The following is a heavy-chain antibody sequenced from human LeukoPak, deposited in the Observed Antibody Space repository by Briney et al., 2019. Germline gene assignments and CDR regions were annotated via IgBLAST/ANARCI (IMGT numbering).Heavy chain of an antibody. CDR1: GFTFSSYA. Sequence: GGSLRLSCAASGFTFSSYAMSWVRQAPGKGLEWVSAISGSGGSTYYADSVKGRFTISRDNSKNTLYLQMNSLRAEDTAVYYCAKDPQKWELLGDFDYWGQGTLVTVSS. CDR3: AKDPQKWELLGDFDY. D-gene: IGHD1-26*01. J-gene: IGHJ4*02. CDR2: ISGSGGST. V-gene: IGHV3-23*01.